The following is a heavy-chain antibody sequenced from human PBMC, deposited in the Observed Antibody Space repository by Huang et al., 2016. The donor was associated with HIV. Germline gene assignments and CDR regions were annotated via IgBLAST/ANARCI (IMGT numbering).Heavy chain of an antibody. J-gene: IGHJ3*01. V-gene: IGHV1-18*01. CDR3: ARDPKYHRIGYYRQRRGIDV. Sequence: QAQLMQSGPEVKKPGASVKVSCKTSGYSFTAYGITWVRQAPGQGPDGVGWISACNGDKEIAQRLQCRVTLTTDTSTSMAYMELRSLRFDDTAVYFCARDPKYHRIGYYRQRRGIDVWGQGTMVSVSS. CDR2: ISACNGDK. D-gene: IGHD3-22*01. CDR1: GYSFTAYG.